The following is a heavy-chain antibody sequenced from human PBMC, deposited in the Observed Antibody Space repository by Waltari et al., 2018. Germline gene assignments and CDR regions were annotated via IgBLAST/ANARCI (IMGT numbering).Heavy chain of an antibody. CDR1: GYTFTSYG. CDR3: ARDFVVIAFANAFDI. Sequence: QVQLVQSGAEVKKPGASVKVSCKASGYTFTSYGISWVRQAPGQGLEWMGWVSAYNGNTNYAQQLQGRGTMTTDTSTSTAYMELRSLRSDDTAVYDCARDFVVIAFANAFDIWGQGTMVTVSS. CDR2: VSAYNGNT. D-gene: IGHD2-21*01. J-gene: IGHJ3*02. V-gene: IGHV1-18*01.